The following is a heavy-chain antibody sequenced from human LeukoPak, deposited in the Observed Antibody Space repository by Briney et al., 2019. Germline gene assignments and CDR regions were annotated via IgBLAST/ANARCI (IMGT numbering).Heavy chain of an antibody. CDR2: IKQDGSEK. D-gene: IGHD2-15*01. J-gene: IGHJ5*02. CDR1: GFTFSSYW. CDR3: ARGGNLGYCSGGSCYRGSPNWFDP. V-gene: IGHV3-7*01. Sequence: PGGSLRLSCAASGFTFSSYWMSWVRQAPGKGLEWVANIKQDGSEKYYVDSVKGRFTISRDNAKNSLYLQMNSLRAEDTAVYYCARGGNLGYCSGGSCYRGSPNWFDPWGQGTLVTVSS.